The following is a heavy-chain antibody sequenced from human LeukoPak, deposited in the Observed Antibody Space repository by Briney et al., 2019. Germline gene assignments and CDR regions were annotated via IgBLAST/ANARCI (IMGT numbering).Heavy chain of an antibody. CDR3: ARDLIDYDILTGYQTSYYFDY. CDR2: INPNSGGT. CDR1: GNSFTGYY. V-gene: IGHV1-2*02. J-gene: IGHJ4*02. D-gene: IGHD3-9*01. Sequence: GASVKVSCKASGNSFTGYYVHWVRQAPGQGLEWMGWINPNSGGTNYAQKFQGRVTMTRDTSISTAYMELSRLRSDDTAVYYCARDLIDYDILTGYQTSYYFDYWGQGTLVTVSS.